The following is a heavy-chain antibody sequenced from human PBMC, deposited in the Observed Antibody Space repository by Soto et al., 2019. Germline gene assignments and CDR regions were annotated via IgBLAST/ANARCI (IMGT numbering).Heavy chain of an antibody. V-gene: IGHV3-23*01. CDR2: ISDSATTT. CDR3: ARGYVGSWSHFDS. CDR1: GFTFNNYA. D-gene: IGHD2-15*01. J-gene: IGHJ4*02. Sequence: EDQLLESGGGSAQPGGSLRLSCVAPGFTFNNYAMNWVRQAPGKGLEWVSSISDSATTTYYADSVKGRFTISRDNSKNTLHLQMNSLRAEDTAVYFCARGYVGSWSHFDSWGQGTLVTVSS.